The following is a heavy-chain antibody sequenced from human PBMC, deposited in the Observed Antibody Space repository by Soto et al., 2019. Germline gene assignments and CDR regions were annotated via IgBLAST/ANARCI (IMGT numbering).Heavy chain of an antibody. D-gene: IGHD2-21*02. Sequence: PGGSLRLSCAASGFTFSSYSMNWVRQAPGKGLEWVSSISSSSSYIYYADSVKGRSTISRDNAKNSLYLQMNSLRAEDTAVYYCARDICGGDCYSGRLDAFDIWGQGTMVTVSS. J-gene: IGHJ3*02. CDR1: GFTFSSYS. CDR3: ARDICGGDCYSGRLDAFDI. CDR2: ISSSSSYI. V-gene: IGHV3-21*01.